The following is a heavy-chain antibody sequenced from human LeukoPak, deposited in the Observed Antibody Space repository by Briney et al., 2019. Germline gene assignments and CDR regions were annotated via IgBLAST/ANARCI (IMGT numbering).Heavy chain of an antibody. D-gene: IGHD6-13*01. CDR1: GFTFNSYG. J-gene: IGHJ4*02. CDR3: AKSYTSQQLAIDY. CDR2: IRYDGSNK. Sequence: GGSLRLSCAASGFTFNSYGMHWVRQAPGKGLEWVAFIRYDGSNKYYADSVKGRFTISRDNAKNSLYLQMNSLRAEDTALYYCAKSYTSQQLAIDYWGQGTLVTASS. V-gene: IGHV3-30*02.